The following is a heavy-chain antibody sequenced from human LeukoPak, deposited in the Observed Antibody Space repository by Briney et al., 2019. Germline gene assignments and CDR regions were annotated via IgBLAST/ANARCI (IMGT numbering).Heavy chain of an antibody. CDR1: GFTFSSYG. D-gene: IGHD5-12*01. Sequence: GSLRDSRAASGFTFSSYGMHWVRQAPGKGLEWVAVIWYDGSNKYYADSEEGRYTISRDNSKNTLYLQMNSLRAEDTAVYYCARAPTSYYYIVQWGQSTRLTVSS. V-gene: IGHV3-33*01. J-gene: IGHJ1*01. CDR3: ARAPTSYYYIVQ. CDR2: IWYDGSNK.